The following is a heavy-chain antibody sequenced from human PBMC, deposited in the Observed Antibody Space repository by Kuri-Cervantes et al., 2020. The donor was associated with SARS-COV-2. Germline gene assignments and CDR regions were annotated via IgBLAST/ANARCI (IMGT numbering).Heavy chain of an antibody. CDR2: ISSDAVNT. Sequence: GGSLRLSCSASGFFFSAYTLHWVRQAPGKGLEYVSAISSDAVNTYYANSVKGRFTISRDFSKNTLYLQMTYLTTEDTAVYYCVRAYSTGWLVGSYYFDSWGQGTLVTVSS. J-gene: IGHJ4*02. D-gene: IGHD6-19*01. CDR3: VRAYSTGWLVGSYYFDS. CDR1: GFFFSAYT. V-gene: IGHV3-64D*06.